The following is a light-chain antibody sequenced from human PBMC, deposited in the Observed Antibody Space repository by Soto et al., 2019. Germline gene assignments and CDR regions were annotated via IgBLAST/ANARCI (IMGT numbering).Light chain of an antibody. Sequence: DVVMTQSPLSLPVTLGQAASISCRSSQGLVYGNGHTYMHWFQQKPGQSPRRLIYKVSNRDSGVPDRFSGSASGTNFTLKISRVEAEDVGVYYCMQGTHWPPTFGGGTKVEIK. V-gene: IGKV2-30*01. J-gene: IGKJ4*01. CDR1: QGLVYGNGHTY. CDR2: KVS. CDR3: MQGTHWPPT.